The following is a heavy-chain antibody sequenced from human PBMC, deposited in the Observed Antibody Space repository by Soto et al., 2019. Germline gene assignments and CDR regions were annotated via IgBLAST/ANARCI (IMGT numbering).Heavy chain of an antibody. CDR1: GYTFTNYA. CDR2: INAGNGNT. Sequence: ASVKVSCKAAGYTFTNYAVHWGRQAPGQRLEWMGWINAGNGNTRFSQNLQGRVTITRDTSARTVYMELSSLRSEDTAVYYCARGHLAVVPVASWFYYMDVWGKGTTVTVSS. CDR3: ARGHLAVVPVASWFYYMDV. D-gene: IGHD2-2*01. J-gene: IGHJ6*03. V-gene: IGHV1-3*01.